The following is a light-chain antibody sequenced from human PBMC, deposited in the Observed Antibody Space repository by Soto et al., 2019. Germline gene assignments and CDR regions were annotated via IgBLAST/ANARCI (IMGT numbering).Light chain of an antibody. CDR3: HQYGNSPLT. Sequence: EIVMTQSPATLSVSPGERATLSCRASQSVRSGYFAWYQQKPGQAPRLLIVGASSRATGIPDRFSGGGSGTDFTLTISRLEPEDFALYYCHQYGNSPLTFGGGTKVEIK. CDR2: GAS. CDR1: QSVRSGY. J-gene: IGKJ4*01. V-gene: IGKV3-20*01.